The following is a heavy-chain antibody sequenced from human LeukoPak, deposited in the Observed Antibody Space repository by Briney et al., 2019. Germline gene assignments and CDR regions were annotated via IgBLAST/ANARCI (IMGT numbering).Heavy chain of an antibody. V-gene: IGHV3-23*01. CDR1: GFTFSSYA. Sequence: GGSLRLSCAASGFTFSSYAMSWVRQAPGKGLEWVSAISGSGGSTYDADSVKGRFTISRDNSKNTLYRQMNSLRAEDTAVYYCAKDSGYDSYLDYWGQGTLVTVSS. D-gene: IGHD5-12*01. CDR3: AKDSGYDSYLDY. CDR2: ISGSGGST. J-gene: IGHJ4*02.